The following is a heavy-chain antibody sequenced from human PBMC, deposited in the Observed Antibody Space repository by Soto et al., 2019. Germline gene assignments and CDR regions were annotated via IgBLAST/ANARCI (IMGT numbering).Heavy chain of an antibody. J-gene: IGHJ4*02. CDR3: ARGTRALITSFFAY. CDR1: GADINTYS. D-gene: IGHD1-20*01. V-gene: IGHV4-4*07. Sequence: SETLSLTCSVSGADINTYSWTWIRQPAGKGLEWIGRIYTSASINYNPSLKGRVTLSVDTSTNQVSLRLASVTAADTAIYYCARGTRALITSFFAYWGQGLPVTVSS. CDR2: IYTSASI.